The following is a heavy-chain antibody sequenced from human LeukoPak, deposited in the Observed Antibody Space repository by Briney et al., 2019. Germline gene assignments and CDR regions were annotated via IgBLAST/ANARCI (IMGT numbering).Heavy chain of an antibody. J-gene: IGHJ6*02. CDR2: ISSSSSYI. V-gene: IGHV3-21*01. Sequence: GGSLRLSCAASGFTFSSYSMNWVRQAPGKGLEWVSSISSSSSYIYYADSVKGRFTISRDNAKNSLYLQMNSPRAEDTAVYYCARAKAKQWLVNNYYYYGMDVWGQGTTVTVSS. CDR1: GFTFSSYS. D-gene: IGHD6-19*01. CDR3: ARAKAKQWLVNNYYYYGMDV.